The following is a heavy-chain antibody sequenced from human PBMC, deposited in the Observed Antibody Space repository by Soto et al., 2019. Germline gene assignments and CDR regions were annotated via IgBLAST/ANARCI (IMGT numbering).Heavy chain of an antibody. CDR3: AKDLRDSSGWYRRVYYYYYGMDV. CDR2: ISYDGSNK. V-gene: IGHV3-30*18. J-gene: IGHJ6*02. CDR1: GFTFSSYG. Sequence: PVGSLRLSCAASGFTFSSYGMHWVRQAPGKGLEWVAVISYDGSNKYYADSVKGRFTISRDNSKNTLYLQMNSLRAEDTAVYYCAKDLRDSSGWYRRVYYYYYGMDVWGQGTTVTVSS. D-gene: IGHD6-19*01.